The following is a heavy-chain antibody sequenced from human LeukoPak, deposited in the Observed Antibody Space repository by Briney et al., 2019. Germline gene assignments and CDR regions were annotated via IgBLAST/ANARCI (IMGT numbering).Heavy chain of an antibody. Sequence: SETLSLTCTVSGGSISSYYWSWIRQPPGKGLEWIGYIYYSGSTNYNPSLKSRVTMSVDTSKNQFSLKLSSVTAADTAVYYCAREKLGYSYGSDGMDVWGLGTTVTVSS. D-gene: IGHD5-18*01. CDR3: AREKLGYSYGSDGMDV. V-gene: IGHV4-59*12. CDR1: GGSISSYY. CDR2: IYYSGST. J-gene: IGHJ6*02.